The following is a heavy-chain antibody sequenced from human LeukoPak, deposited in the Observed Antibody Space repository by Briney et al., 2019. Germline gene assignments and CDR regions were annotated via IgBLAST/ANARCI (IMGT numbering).Heavy chain of an antibody. CDR2: ISSDGSST. Sequence: GGSLRLSCAASGFTFRNHWMHWVRQTPGKGLVWVSRISSDGSSTTYADSVKGRFTISRDNAKNTLYLQMNNLRAEDTAMYYCARDQRVTGRPDIDYWGQGTLVIV. D-gene: IGHD6-6*01. V-gene: IGHV3-74*03. CDR1: GFTFRNHW. CDR3: ARDQRVTGRPDIDY. J-gene: IGHJ4*02.